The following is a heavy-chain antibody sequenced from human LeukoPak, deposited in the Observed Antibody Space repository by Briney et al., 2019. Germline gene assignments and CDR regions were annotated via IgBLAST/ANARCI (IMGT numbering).Heavy chain of an antibody. Sequence: KAGGSLRLSCAASGFTFSSYSMNWVRQAPGKGLEWVSSISSSSSYIYYADSVKGRFTISRDNAKNSLYLQMNSLRAEDTAVYYCARVWGGRDILTGYDYWGQGTLVTVSS. V-gene: IGHV3-21*01. D-gene: IGHD3-9*01. J-gene: IGHJ4*02. CDR2: ISSSSSYI. CDR3: ARVWGGRDILTGYDY. CDR1: GFTFSSYS.